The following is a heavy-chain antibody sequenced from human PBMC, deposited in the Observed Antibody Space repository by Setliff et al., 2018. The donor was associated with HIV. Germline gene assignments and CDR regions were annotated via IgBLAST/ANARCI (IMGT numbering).Heavy chain of an antibody. CDR2: IYTSGNT. Sequence: KTSETLSLTCTVSGGSLTNYYWSWIRQPPGKGLEWIGHIYTSGNTNYNPSLNSRLLISLDMSKNQFSLRLRSVTVADTAVYFCARLAGSGNSWGYFDYWGQGSLVTVSS. CDR3: ARLAGSGNSWGYFDY. CDR1: GGSLTNYY. D-gene: IGHD1-26*01. V-gene: IGHV4-4*09. J-gene: IGHJ4*02.